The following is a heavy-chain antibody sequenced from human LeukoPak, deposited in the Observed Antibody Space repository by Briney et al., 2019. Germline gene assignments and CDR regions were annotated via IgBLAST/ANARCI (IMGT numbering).Heavy chain of an antibody. J-gene: IGHJ4*02. V-gene: IGHV1-69*05. Sequence: GASVKVSCKASGGTFTSYAISWMRQAPGQGLEWMGGIIPIFGTANYAQKFQGRVTITTDESTSTAYMELSSLRSEDTAVCYCARGAPYYYDSSGYSFDYWGQGTLVTVSS. CDR2: IIPIFGTA. D-gene: IGHD3-22*01. CDR3: ARGAPYYYDSSGYSFDY. CDR1: GGTFTSYA.